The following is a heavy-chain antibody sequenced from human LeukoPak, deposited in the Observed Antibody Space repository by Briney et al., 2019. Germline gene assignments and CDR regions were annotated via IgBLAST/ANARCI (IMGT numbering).Heavy chain of an antibody. CDR3: AKDTTIVRGVIGYYFDS. J-gene: IGHJ4*02. CDR2: ISGSGGST. Sequence: PGGSLRLSCAASGFTFSSYAMSWVRQAPGKGLEWVSAISGSGGSTYYADSVKGRFTISRDNSENTLYLQMNSLRTEDTGLYYCAKDTTIVRGVIGYYFDSWGQGTLVTVSS. D-gene: IGHD3-10*01. V-gene: IGHV3-23*01. CDR1: GFTFSSYA.